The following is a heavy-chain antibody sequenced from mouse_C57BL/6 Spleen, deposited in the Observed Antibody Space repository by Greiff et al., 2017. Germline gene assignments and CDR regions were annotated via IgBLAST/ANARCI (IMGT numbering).Heavy chain of an antibody. Sequence: VQLQQPGTELVKPGASVKLSCKASGYTFTSYWMHWVKQRPGQGLEWIGNINPSNGGTNYNEKFKSKATLTVDKSSSTAYMQRSSLTSEDSAVYYCARPHYYVSSYFDYWGQGTTLTVSS. CDR3: ARPHYYVSSYFDY. J-gene: IGHJ2*01. V-gene: IGHV1-53*01. CDR2: INPSNGGT. CDR1: GYTFTSYW. D-gene: IGHD1-1*01.